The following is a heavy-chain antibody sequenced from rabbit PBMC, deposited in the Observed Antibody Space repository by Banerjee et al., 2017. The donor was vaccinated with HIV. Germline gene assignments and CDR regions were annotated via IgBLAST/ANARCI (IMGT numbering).Heavy chain of an antibody. CDR3: VRGNNYVGPFAL. Sequence: QEQLEESGGDLVKPGASLTLTCTASGFSFSSSYHMCWVRQAPGKGLEWIASIDGGSSGTTHYASWAKGRFTISKTSSTTVTLQMTSLTAADTATYFCVRGNNYVGPFALWGPGTLVTVS. J-gene: IGHJ4*01. V-gene: IGHV1S45*01. CDR2: IDGGSSGTT. CDR1: GFSFSSSYH. D-gene: IGHD4-2*01.